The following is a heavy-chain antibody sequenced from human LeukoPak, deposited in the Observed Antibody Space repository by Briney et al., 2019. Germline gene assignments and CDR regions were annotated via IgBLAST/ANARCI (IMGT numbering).Heavy chain of an antibody. Sequence: SETLSLTCAVYGGSFSGYYWSWIRQPPGKGLEWIGEINHSGSTNYNPSLKSRVTISVDTSKNQFSLKLSSVTAADTAVYYCARGTQYYDFWSGYLIPLAYWGQGTLVTVSS. CDR2: INHSGST. V-gene: IGHV4-34*01. CDR1: GGSFSGYY. D-gene: IGHD3-3*01. J-gene: IGHJ4*02. CDR3: ARGTQYYDFWSGYLIPLAY.